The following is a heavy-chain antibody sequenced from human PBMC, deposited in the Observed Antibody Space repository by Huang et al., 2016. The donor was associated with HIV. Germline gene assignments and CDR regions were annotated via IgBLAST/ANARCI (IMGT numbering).Heavy chain of an antibody. CDR2: CDPEEGEK. Sequence: QVQLVESGAELKKPGASVRVSCKVSGYTVSELSLHWVRQAPEKGLEWMGGCDPEEGEKIYAQRLQGRVTMTEETSTDTAYMELSSLRPEDTAVYYCATSTPDVGAGVLRSAFDIWGQGTMVTVSS. J-gene: IGHJ3*02. CDR3: ATSTPDVGAGVLRSAFDI. CDR1: GYTVSELS. D-gene: IGHD2-15*01. V-gene: IGHV1-24*01.